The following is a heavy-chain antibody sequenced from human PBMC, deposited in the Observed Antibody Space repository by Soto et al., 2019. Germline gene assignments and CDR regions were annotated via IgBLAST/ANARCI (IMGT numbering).Heavy chain of an antibody. J-gene: IGHJ6*02. CDR1: GYSFTSYW. CDR3: ARFSVTTDYYYGMDV. CDR2: IYPGDSDT. D-gene: IGHD4-4*01. V-gene: IGHV5-51*01. Sequence: GGSLKISCKGFGYSFTSYWVGWVGQMPGKGLEWMGIIYPGDSDTRYSPSFQGQVTISADKSISTAYLQWSSLKASDTAMYYCARFSVTTDYYYGMDVWGQGTTVTVSS.